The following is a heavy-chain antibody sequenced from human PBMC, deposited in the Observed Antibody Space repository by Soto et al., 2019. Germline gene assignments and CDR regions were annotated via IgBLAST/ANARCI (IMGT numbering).Heavy chain of an antibody. J-gene: IGHJ4*02. CDR1: GFTFSTYS. CDR3: ARGKTFFEY. V-gene: IGHV3-48*02. Sequence: HPAGCLGLSCAASGFTFSTYSMNGVRQARGKGLEWISYISSSSSTIYYADSVKGRFTISRDNAKNSLYLQMNSLRDEDTAVYYCARGKTFFEYWGKRTLVIGS. CDR2: ISSSSSTI.